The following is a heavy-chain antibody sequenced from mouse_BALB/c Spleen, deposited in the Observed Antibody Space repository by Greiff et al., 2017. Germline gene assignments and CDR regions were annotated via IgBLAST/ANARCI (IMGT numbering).Heavy chain of an antibody. D-gene: IGHD1-2*01. V-gene: IGHV5-4*02. CDR1: GFTFSDYY. Sequence: DVHLVESGGGLVKPGGSLKLSCAASGFTFSDYYMYWVRQTPEKRLEWVATISDGGSYTYYPDSVKGRFTISRDNAKNNLYLQMSSLKSEDTAMYYCARENSLFGAMDYWGQGTSVTVSS. CDR2: ISDGGSYT. J-gene: IGHJ4*01. CDR3: ARENSLFGAMDY.